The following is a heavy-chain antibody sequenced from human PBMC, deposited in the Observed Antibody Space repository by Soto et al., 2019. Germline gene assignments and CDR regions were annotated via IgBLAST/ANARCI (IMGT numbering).Heavy chain of an antibody. CDR1: GLIFSDYH. D-gene: IGHD6-19*01. J-gene: IGHJ6*02. Sequence: EVQLVESGGGLVQPGGSLRLSCAASGLIFSDYHMDWVRQAPGKGLEWVGRIRRTANSYTTEYAASVKGRFTISRDDSKNSQYLQMNSQKSEDTAVYYCAMLGGWSGGSSGMDVWGQGTTVTVSS. CDR2: IRRTANSYTT. CDR3: AMLGGWSGGSSGMDV. V-gene: IGHV3-72*01.